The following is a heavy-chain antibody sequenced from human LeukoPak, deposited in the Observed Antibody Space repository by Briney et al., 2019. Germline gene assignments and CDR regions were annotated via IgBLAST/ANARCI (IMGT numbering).Heavy chain of an antibody. J-gene: IGHJ5*02. Sequence: PSETLSLTCTVSGGSVSSGSYYWSWIRQPPGKGLEWIGYIYYSGSTNYNPSLKSRVTISVDTSKNQFSLKLSSVTAADTAVYYCARVWPAAMEGWFDPWGQGTLVTVSS. D-gene: IGHD2-2*01. CDR2: IYYSGST. V-gene: IGHV4-61*01. CDR1: GGSVSSGSYY. CDR3: ARVWPAAMEGWFDP.